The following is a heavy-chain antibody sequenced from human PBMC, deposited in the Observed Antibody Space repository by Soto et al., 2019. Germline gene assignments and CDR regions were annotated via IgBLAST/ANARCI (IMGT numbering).Heavy chain of an antibody. CDR1: GFTFSSYG. D-gene: IGHD3-3*01. Sequence: GGSLRLSCAASGFTFSSYGMHWVRQAPGKGLEWVAVISYDGSNKYYADSVKGRFTISRDNSKNTLYLQMNSLRAEDTAVYYCAKLYYDFWSGYYTVNDAFDIWGQGTMVTVSS. J-gene: IGHJ3*02. V-gene: IGHV3-30*18. CDR2: ISYDGSNK. CDR3: AKLYYDFWSGYYTVNDAFDI.